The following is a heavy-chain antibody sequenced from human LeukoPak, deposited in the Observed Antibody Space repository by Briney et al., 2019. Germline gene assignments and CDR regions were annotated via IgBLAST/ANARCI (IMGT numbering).Heavy chain of an antibody. J-gene: IGHJ4*02. CDR2: IYYSGST. V-gene: IGHV4-59*01. D-gene: IGHD4-17*01. CDR3: ARSAHYGFDY. Sequence: PSETLSLTCTVSGGSISSYYWSWIRQPPGKGLECIGYIYYSGSTNYNPSLKSRVTISVDTSKNQFSLKLSSVTAADTAVYYCARSAHYGFDYWGQGTLVTVSS. CDR1: GGSISSYY.